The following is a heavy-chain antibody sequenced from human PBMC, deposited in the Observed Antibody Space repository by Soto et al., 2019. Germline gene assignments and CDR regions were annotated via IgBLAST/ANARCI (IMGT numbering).Heavy chain of an antibody. CDR3: AWGDVGDTAMVARFDY. V-gene: IGHV4-31*03. Sequence: QVQLQESGPGLVKPSQTLSLTCTVSGGSISSGGYYWSWIRQHPGKGLDWIGYIYYRGSTYYNPSLESRVTVSVDTSKYQFSLKLSSVTAADTAVYYCAWGDVGDTAMVARFDYWGQGTLVTVSS. CDR1: GGSISSGGYY. J-gene: IGHJ4*02. CDR2: IYYRGST. D-gene: IGHD5-18*01.